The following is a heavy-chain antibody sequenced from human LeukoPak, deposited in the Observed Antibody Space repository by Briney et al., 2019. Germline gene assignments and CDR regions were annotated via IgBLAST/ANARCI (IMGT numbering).Heavy chain of an antibody. CDR1: GFTFSSYA. CDR2: ISGSGCST. V-gene: IGHV3-23*01. D-gene: IGHD5-18*01. CDR3: AKESGWIQLWPY. J-gene: IGHJ4*02. Sequence: GGSLRLSCAASGFTFSSYAMSWVRQARGKGLEWVSAISGSGCSTYYADSVKGRFTISRDNSKNTLYLQMNSLRAEDTAVYYCAKESGWIQLWPYWGQGTLATVSS.